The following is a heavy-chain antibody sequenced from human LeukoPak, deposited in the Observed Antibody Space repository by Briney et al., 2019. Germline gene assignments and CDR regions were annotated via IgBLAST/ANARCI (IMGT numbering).Heavy chain of an antibody. CDR1: AFTFSNFA. CDR2: ISAGGDDI. J-gene: IGHJ5*01. CDR3: VSAEGDS. V-gene: IGHV3-23*01. Sequence: GGSLRLSCAASAFTFSNFAMTWVRQAPGKGLEWVSAISAGGDDIYYADSVKGRFTISRDNSKNTLYLQMYSLRAEDTAVYFCVSAEGDSWGQGTLVTVSS.